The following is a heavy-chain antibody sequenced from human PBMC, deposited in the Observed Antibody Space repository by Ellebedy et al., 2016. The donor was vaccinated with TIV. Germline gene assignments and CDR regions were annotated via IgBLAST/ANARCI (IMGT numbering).Heavy chain of an antibody. CDR1: GFTFSTYV. CDR2: ISGIGDHT. J-gene: IGHJ6*02. D-gene: IGHD2-8*01. V-gene: IGHV3-23*01. CDR3: ARDTFGVYGMDV. Sequence: GESLKISCATSGFTFSTYVMSWVRQAPGKGLEWVSAISGIGDHTYYADSVKGRFTISRDNSKNTLYLQMNSLRAEDTAVYYCARDTFGVYGMDVWGQGTTVTVSS.